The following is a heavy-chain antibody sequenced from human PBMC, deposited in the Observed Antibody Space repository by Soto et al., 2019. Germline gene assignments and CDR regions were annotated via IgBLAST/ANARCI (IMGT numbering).Heavy chain of an antibody. D-gene: IGHD4-17*01. CDR3: AKAMNTVTENGMDV. CDR2: ISYDGSNK. CDR1: GFTFSSYG. Sequence: QVQLVESGGGVVQPGRSLRLSCAASGFTFSSYGMHWVRQAPGKGLEWVAVISYDGSNKYYADSVKGRFTISRDNSKNTLYLQMNSLRAEDTAVYYCAKAMNTVTENGMDVWGQGTTVTVSS. J-gene: IGHJ6*02. V-gene: IGHV3-30*18.